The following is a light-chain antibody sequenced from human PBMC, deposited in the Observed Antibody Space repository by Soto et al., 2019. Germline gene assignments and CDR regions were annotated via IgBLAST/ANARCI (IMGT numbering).Light chain of an antibody. CDR3: QQYTTSPCT. J-gene: IGKJ2*02. V-gene: IGKV3-20*01. Sequence: EGVLTQSPGTLSLSPGERASLSCRASQSVTNTYFAWYQHKPGQAPRLLIYGASTRATGIPDRFSGGGSGKDFTLTISRLEPKDSAVYYCQQYTTSPCTFGQGTKLEIK. CDR1: QSVTNTY. CDR2: GAS.